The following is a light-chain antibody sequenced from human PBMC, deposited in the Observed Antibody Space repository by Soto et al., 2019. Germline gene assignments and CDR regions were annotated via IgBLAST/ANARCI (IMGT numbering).Light chain of an antibody. CDR1: SSNIGAGYD. J-gene: IGLJ1*01. CDR3: QSFDSSLSGPFYV. Sequence: QSVLTQPPSVSGAPGQRVTISCTGSSSNIGAGYDVHWYQQLPGTAPKLLIYGNSNRPSGVPDRFSGSKSATSASLVITGPRAEDEADYYCQSFDSSLSGPFYVFGTGTKVTVL. CDR2: GNS. V-gene: IGLV1-40*01.